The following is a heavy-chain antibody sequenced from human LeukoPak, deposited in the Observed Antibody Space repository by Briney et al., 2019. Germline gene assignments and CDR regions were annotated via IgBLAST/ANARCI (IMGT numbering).Heavy chain of an antibody. Sequence: ASVKVSCKTSGYTVTNYDINWVRQATGQGLEWMGWMNPNSGNTGYTQKFQGRVFMTRDTSISTAYMELSSLRSEDTAVYYCAIVYYDNSGSPSWYFDLWGRGTLVTVSS. CDR2: MNPNSGNT. CDR1: GYTVTNYD. D-gene: IGHD3-22*01. CDR3: AIVYYDNSGSPSWYFDL. V-gene: IGHV1-8*01. J-gene: IGHJ2*01.